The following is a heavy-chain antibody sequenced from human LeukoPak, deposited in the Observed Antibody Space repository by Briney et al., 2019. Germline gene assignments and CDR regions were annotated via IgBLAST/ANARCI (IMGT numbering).Heavy chain of an antibody. J-gene: IGHJ4*02. Sequence: GSLRLSCAASGFTFSDFYMSWIRQAPGRGLEWVLYISSSSNTIRYADSVKGRFTISRDNAKNSLYLQMINLRAEDTAVYYCARVLSRGGWALDYWGQGTLVTVSS. CDR1: GFTFSDFY. CDR3: ARVLSRGGWALDY. CDR2: ISSSSNTI. D-gene: IGHD6-19*01. V-gene: IGHV3-11*01.